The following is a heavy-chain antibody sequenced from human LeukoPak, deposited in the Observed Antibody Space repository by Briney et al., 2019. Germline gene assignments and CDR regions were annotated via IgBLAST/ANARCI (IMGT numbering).Heavy chain of an antibody. D-gene: IGHD3-10*01. CDR2: IYSGGST. Sequence: GGSLRLSCAASGFTVSSNYMSWVRQAPGKGLEWVSVIYSGGSTYHADSVKGRFTISRDNSKNTLYLQMNSLRAEDTAVYYCAATRITMVRGVIGVYWGQGTLVTVSS. V-gene: IGHV3-53*01. CDR1: GFTVSSNY. J-gene: IGHJ4*02. CDR3: AATRITMVRGVIGVY.